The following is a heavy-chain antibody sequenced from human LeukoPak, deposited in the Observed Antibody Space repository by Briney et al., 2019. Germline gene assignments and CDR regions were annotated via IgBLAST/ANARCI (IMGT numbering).Heavy chain of an antibody. CDR3: ARDLRPYATNWFDP. D-gene: IGHD2-8*01. J-gene: IGHJ5*02. CDR2: INPSGGST. Sequence: ASVKVSCKASGYIFTSYQIHWVRQAPGQGLEWMGIINPSGGSTSYAQKFQGRVNMTRDMSTSTVYMEVSSLRSEDTAVNYCARDLRPYATNWFDPWGQGTLVTVSS. CDR1: GYIFTSYQ. V-gene: IGHV1-46*01.